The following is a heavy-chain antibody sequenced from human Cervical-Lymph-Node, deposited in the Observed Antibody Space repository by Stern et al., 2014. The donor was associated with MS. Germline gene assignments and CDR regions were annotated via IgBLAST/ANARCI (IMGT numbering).Heavy chain of an antibody. CDR1: GGTFTRHA. D-gene: IGHD2-8*02. CDR3: ARTHYSGGNIHHLDN. J-gene: IGHJ4*02. V-gene: IGHV1-69*06. CDR2: ITPIFGTT. Sequence: QVQLVQSGADLKKPGSSVKVSCQAPGGTFTRHAITWVRQAPGQGLEWMGGITPIFGTTIYAPKFQGRITITADKSTTTAYLELSSLKSEDTAVYYCARTHYSGGNIHHLDNWGQGTLVTVSS.